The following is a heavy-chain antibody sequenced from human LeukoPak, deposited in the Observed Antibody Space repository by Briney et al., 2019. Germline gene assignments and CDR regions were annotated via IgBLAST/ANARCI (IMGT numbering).Heavy chain of an antibody. CDR1: GFTFSSYW. CDR3: VSSWYYYNTFDY. D-gene: IGHD6-13*01. V-gene: IGHV3-74*01. Sequence: WGSLRLSCAASGFTFSSYWMHWVRQAPGKGLVWVSRINSDGSSTSYADSVKGRFTISRDNAKNTLYLQMNSLRAEDTAVYYCVSSWYYYNTFDYWGQGTLVTVSS. J-gene: IGHJ4*02. CDR2: INSDGSST.